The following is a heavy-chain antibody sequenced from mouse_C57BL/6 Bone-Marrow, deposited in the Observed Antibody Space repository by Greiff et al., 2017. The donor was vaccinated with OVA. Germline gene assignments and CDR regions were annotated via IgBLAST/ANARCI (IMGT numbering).Heavy chain of an antibody. J-gene: IGHJ2*01. CDR1: GYTFTDYY. V-gene: IGHV1-19*01. CDR2: INPYNGGT. CDR3: ARLRRYFDY. Sequence: VQLQQSGPVLVKPGASVKMSCKASGYTFTDYYMNWVKQSHGKSLEWIGVINPYNGGTSYNQKFKGKATLTVDKSSSTAYMELNSLTSEDSAVYYCARLRRYFDYWGQGTTLTGSS.